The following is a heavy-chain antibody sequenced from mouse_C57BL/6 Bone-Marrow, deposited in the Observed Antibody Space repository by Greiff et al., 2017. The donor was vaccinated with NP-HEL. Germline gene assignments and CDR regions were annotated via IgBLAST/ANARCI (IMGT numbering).Heavy chain of an antibody. Sequence: EVMLVESGGGLVKPGGSLKLSCAASGFTFSSYTMSWVRQTPEKRLEWVATISGGGGNTYYPDSVKGRFTIFRDNAKNTLYLQMSSLRSEDTALYYCARHPYYQVFYYAMDYWGQGTSVTVSS. CDR2: ISGGGGNT. D-gene: IGHD2-10*01. J-gene: IGHJ4*01. CDR3: ARHPYYQVFYYAMDY. V-gene: IGHV5-9*01. CDR1: GFTFSSYT.